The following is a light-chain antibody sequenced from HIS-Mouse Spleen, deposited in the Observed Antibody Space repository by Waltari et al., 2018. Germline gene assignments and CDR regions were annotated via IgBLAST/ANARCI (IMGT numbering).Light chain of an antibody. J-gene: IGKJ4*01. V-gene: IGKV3-15*01. CDR2: GAS. CDR3: QQYNNWQLT. CDR1: QSVSSN. Sequence: EIVMTQSPATLSVSPGERATLPCRASQSVSSNLAWYQQKPGQAPRLLTYGASTRATGIPARFSGSGSGTEFTLTISSMQSEDFAVYYCQQYNNWQLTFGGGTKVEIK.